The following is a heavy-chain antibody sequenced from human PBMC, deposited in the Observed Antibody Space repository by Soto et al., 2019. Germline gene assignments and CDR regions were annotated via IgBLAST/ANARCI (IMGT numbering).Heavy chain of an antibody. CDR1: GGTFSSYA. Sequence: ASVKVSCKASGGTFSSYAISWVRQAPGQGLEWMGGIIPIFGTANYAQKFQGRVTITADESTSTAYMELSSLRSEDPAGYYFARISRYCRGGSCYFLPGIDYWGRETLVTVSS. J-gene: IGHJ4*02. D-gene: IGHD2-15*01. CDR3: ARISRYCRGGSCYFLPGIDY. V-gene: IGHV1-69*13. CDR2: IIPIFGTA.